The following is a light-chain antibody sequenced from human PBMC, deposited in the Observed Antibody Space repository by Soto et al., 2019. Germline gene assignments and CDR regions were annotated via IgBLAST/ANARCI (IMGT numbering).Light chain of an antibody. Sequence: DIQMTQSPSSMSASVAYRLTITCRASQGISNPLASFQQKPGKAPKLLIYAASTLQSGVPSRFSGSGSGTEFTLTISSLQPEDFATYYCQQLNSYPITFGQGTRLEIK. CDR1: QGISNP. J-gene: IGKJ5*01. CDR2: AAS. CDR3: QQLNSYPIT. V-gene: IGKV1-17*03.